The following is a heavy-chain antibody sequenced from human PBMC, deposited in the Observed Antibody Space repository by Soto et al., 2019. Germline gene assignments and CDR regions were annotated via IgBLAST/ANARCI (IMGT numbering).Heavy chain of an antibody. CDR1: GFTFSSYA. CDR3: AKDLCSGGSCRLNAFDI. V-gene: IGHV3-23*01. Sequence: GGSLRLSCAASGFTFSSYAMSWVRQAPGKGLEWVSAISGSGGSTYYADSVKGRFTISRDNSKNTLYLQMNSLRAEDTAVYYCAKDLCSGGSCRLNAFDIWGQGTMVTVSS. D-gene: IGHD2-15*01. CDR2: ISGSGGST. J-gene: IGHJ3*02.